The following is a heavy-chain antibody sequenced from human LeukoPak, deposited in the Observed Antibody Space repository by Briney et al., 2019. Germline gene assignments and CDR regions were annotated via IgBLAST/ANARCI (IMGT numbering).Heavy chain of an antibody. CDR3: AKTGGQWELLES. V-gene: IGHV3-30*02. J-gene: IGHJ4*02. D-gene: IGHD1-26*01. Sequence: GGSLRLSCAASGFPFTNYAMSWVRQAPGKGLEWVTLIRYDGSDKYYADSVKGRFTISRDNSRNTLYLQMNSLRAEDTAVYYCAKTGGQWELLESWGQGTLVTVSS. CDR2: IRYDGSDK. CDR1: GFPFTNYA.